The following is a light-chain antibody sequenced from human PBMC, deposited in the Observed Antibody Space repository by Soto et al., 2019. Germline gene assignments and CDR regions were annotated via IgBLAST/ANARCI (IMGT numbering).Light chain of an antibody. V-gene: IGLV1-40*01. J-gene: IGLJ1*01. CDR2: GNT. CDR3: QSYDSSLSADV. CDR1: SSNIGAGYD. Sequence: QSVLTQPPSVSGAPGQRVTISCLGSSSNIGAGYDVHWYRQLPGTAPKLLIFGNTNRPSGVPNRFSGSKSATSASLAITGLQAEDEADYYCQSYDSSLSADVFGTGTKLTVL.